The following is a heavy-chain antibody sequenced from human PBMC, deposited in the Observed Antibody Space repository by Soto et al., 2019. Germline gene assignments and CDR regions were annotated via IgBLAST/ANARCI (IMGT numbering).Heavy chain of an antibody. V-gene: IGHV5-51*01. CDR3: ARIRRAVVTPDAFDI. CDR1: GYSFTSYW. J-gene: IGHJ3*02. CDR2: IYPGDSDT. D-gene: IGHD2-21*02. Sequence: GESLKISCKGSGYSFTSYWIGWVRQMPGKGLEWMGTIYPGDSDTRYSPSFQGQVTISADKSISTAYLQWSSLKASDTAMYYCARIRRAVVTPDAFDIWGQGTMVTVSS.